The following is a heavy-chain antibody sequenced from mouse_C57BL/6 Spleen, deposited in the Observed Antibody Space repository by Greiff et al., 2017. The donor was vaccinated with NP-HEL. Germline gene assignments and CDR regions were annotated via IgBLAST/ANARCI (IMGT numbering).Heavy chain of an antibody. D-gene: IGHD3-2*02. CDR2: IHPSDSDT. Sequence: QVQLQQPGAELVKPGASVKVSCKASGYTFTSYWMHWVKQRPGQGLEWIGRIHPSDSDTNYNQKFKGKATLTVDKSSSTAYMQLSSLTSEDSAVYYCAIEISSGSFAYWGQGTLVTVSA. CDR3: AIEISSGSFAY. CDR1: GYTFTSYW. J-gene: IGHJ3*01. V-gene: IGHV1-74*01.